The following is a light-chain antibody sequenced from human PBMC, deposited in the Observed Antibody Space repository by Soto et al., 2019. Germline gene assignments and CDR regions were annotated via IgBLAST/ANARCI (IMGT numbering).Light chain of an antibody. CDR3: QHYNSYSEA. CDR2: KAS. Sequence: DIQMTQSPSTLSVSVGDRVTITCWASQTISSWLAWYQKKQGKAPKLLIYKASTLKSGVPSRLRGSGYGTELTITISSMQTDDFETYYCQHYNSYSEAFGHGTKVDIK. J-gene: IGKJ1*01. V-gene: IGKV1-5*03. CDR1: QTISSW.